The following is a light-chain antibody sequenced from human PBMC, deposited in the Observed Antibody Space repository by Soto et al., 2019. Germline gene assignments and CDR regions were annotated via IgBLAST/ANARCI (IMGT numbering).Light chain of an antibody. CDR1: SSDVGGYNY. V-gene: IGLV2-8*01. Sequence: QSVLTQPPSASGSPGQSVTISCTGTSSDVGGYNYVSWYQQHPGKAPKLMIFEVSKRPSGVPDRFSGSKSGNTASLTVSGLQAEDEADYYCSSYAGSNNLDVFGGGTKLTVL. CDR2: EVS. CDR3: SSYAGSNNLDV. J-gene: IGLJ2*01.